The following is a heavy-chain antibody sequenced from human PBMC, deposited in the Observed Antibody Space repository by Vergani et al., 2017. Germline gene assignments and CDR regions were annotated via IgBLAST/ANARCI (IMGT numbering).Heavy chain of an antibody. CDR2: IYWNDDQ. CDR1: GFSLNTRGVS. D-gene: IGHD1-7*01. CDR3: VYRKTECGTTGCFYPFYYYYYMDG. V-gene: IGHV2-5*04. Sequence: QITLKESGPTLVKPTQTLTLTCTFSGFSLNTRGVSVAWIRQPPGKALDCLARIYWNDDQHYSPSLNNRVTITKDTSKNQVVLTMTNMDYVDTGTYYSVYRKTECGTTGCFYPFYYYYYMDGCGKGTTVTVCS. J-gene: IGHJ6*03.